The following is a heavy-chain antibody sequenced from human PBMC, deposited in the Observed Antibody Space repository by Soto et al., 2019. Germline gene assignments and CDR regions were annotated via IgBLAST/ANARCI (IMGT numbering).Heavy chain of an antibody. Sequence: QVQLQESDPGLVKPSQTLSLTCTVSGGSISSGGYYWSWIRQHPGKGLEWIGYIYYSGSTYYNPSLKSRVTISVDTSKNQCSLKLSSVTAADTALYYCASCLGDYGLVWYFDLWGRGTLVTVSS. CDR1: GGSISSGGYY. D-gene: IGHD4-17*01. J-gene: IGHJ2*01. V-gene: IGHV4-31*03. CDR2: IYYSGST. CDR3: ASCLGDYGLVWYFDL.